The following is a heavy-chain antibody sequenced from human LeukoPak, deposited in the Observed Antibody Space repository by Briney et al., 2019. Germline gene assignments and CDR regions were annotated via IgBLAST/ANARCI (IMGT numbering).Heavy chain of an antibody. CDR2: INPNSGGT. Sequence: ASVKVSCKASGYTFTGYYMHWVRQAPGQGLEWMGWINPNSGGTNYAQKFQGRVTMTRDTSISTACMELSRLGSDDTAVYYCARAAYPSNIDYWGQGTLVTVSS. CDR1: GYTFTGYY. J-gene: IGHJ4*02. CDR3: ARAAYPSNIDY. V-gene: IGHV1-2*02. D-gene: IGHD1/OR15-1a*01.